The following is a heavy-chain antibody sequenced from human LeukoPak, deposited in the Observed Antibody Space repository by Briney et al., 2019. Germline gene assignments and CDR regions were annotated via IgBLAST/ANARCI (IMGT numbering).Heavy chain of an antibody. D-gene: IGHD3-22*01. Sequence: SQTLSLTCTVSGGSISSGDYYWSWIRQPPGKGLEWIACMYYSGSTYYNPSLKSRVTMSADTSKNQLSLKLSSVTAADTAVYYCARPYYYDSRIDPWGQGILVTVSS. CDR3: ARPYYYDSRIDP. CDR1: GGSISSGDYY. J-gene: IGHJ5*02. CDR2: MYYSGST. V-gene: IGHV4-30-4*01.